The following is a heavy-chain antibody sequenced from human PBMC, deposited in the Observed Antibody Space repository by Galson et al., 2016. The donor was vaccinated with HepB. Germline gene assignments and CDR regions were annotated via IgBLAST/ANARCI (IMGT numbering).Heavy chain of an antibody. V-gene: IGHV3-23*01. CDR3: AKDAYSLPENFQH. CDR1: GFTFSSYA. J-gene: IGHJ1*01. D-gene: IGHD2-15*01. Sequence: SLRLSCAASGFTFSSYAMNWVRQPPGKGLEWVASISGSGGTTYYADSLKGRFTISRDTSKSTLYLQMNSLRAEDTAVYYCAKDAYSLPENFQHWGQGTLVTVSS. CDR2: ISGSGGTT.